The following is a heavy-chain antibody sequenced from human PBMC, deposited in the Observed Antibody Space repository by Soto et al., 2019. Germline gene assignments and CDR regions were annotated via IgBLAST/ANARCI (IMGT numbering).Heavy chain of an antibody. CDR3: ARDPSKTDYDILTGYWFDY. CDR2: ISYDGSNK. Sequence: QVQLVESGGGVVQPGRSLRLSCAASGFTFSSYAMHWVRQAPGKGLEWVAVISYDGSNKYYADSVEGRFTISRDNSKNTLYLQMNSLRAEDTAVYYCARDPSKTDYDILTGYWFDYWRQGTLVTVSS. V-gene: IGHV3-30-3*01. J-gene: IGHJ5*01. CDR1: GFTFSSYA. D-gene: IGHD3-9*01.